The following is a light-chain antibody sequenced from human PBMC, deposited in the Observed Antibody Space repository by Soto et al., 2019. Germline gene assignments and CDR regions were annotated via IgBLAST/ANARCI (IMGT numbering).Light chain of an antibody. CDR2: AAS. CDR1: QSISRD. Sequence: EILMTQSPATLSVSPGEGATLSCRASQSISRDLAWCQHQPGQPPRLLICAASTRAIGIPARFSGGGSGTEFTLSDASLQSEDFVFYSDEEYNNGPPCTVGQGTNVEI. V-gene: IGKV3-15*01. CDR3: EEYNNGPPCT. J-gene: IGKJ1*01.